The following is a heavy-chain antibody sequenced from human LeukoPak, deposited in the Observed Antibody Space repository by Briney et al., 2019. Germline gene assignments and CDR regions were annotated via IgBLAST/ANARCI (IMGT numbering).Heavy chain of an antibody. J-gene: IGHJ3*02. V-gene: IGHV5-51*01. CDR1: GYRFTSYW. CDR3: ARSGGVWFGELSDAFDI. Sequence: GESLKISCKGSGYRFTSYWIGWVRQMPGKGLEWMGIIYPGDSDTRYSPSFQGQVTISADNSISTAYLQWSSLKASDTAMYYCARSGGVWFGELSDAFDIWGQGTMVTVSS. CDR2: IYPGDSDT. D-gene: IGHD3-10*01.